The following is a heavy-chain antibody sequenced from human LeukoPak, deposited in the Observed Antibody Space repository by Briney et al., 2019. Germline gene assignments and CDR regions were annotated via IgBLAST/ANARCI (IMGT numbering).Heavy chain of an antibody. V-gene: IGHV3-11*01. CDR3: ARSVTYFHKTVGVSDS. CDR1: GFTFSDYY. Sequence: KPGGSLRLSCAASGFTFSDYYMNWIRQAPGKGLECISYISSSGSTIYYADSVKGRFTISRDNAKNSLYLQMNSLRAEDTAVYYCARSVTYFHKTVGVSDSWGQGALVTVSS. CDR2: ISSSGSTI. J-gene: IGHJ4*02. D-gene: IGHD3-3*01.